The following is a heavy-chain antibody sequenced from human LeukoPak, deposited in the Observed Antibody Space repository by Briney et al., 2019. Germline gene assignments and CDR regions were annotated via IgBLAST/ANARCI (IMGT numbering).Heavy chain of an antibody. V-gene: IGHV4-31*03. D-gene: IGHD5-18*01. Sequence: SETLSLTCTVSGGSISSGGYYWSWIRQHPGKGLEWIGYIYYSGSTYYNPSLKSRVTISVDTSKNQFSLRLSSVTAADTAVYYCARGKWIQSPFDYWGQGTLVTVSS. CDR1: GGSISSGGYY. CDR2: IYYSGST. J-gene: IGHJ4*02. CDR3: ARGKWIQSPFDY.